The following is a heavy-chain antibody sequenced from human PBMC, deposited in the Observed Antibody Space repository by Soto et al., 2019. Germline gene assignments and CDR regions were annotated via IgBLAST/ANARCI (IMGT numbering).Heavy chain of an antibody. CDR1: GFTFSNYA. Sequence: RRLSCAASGFTFSNYAMSWVRQAPGKGLEWVSAISGDSGSTYYADSVKGRFTISRDNSKNTLYLQMNSLRAEDTAVYYCAKVSTYYDFWSGYYWDYWGQGTLVTVSS. CDR3: AKVSTYYDFWSGYYWDY. V-gene: IGHV3-23*01. D-gene: IGHD3-3*01. CDR2: ISGDSGST. J-gene: IGHJ4*02.